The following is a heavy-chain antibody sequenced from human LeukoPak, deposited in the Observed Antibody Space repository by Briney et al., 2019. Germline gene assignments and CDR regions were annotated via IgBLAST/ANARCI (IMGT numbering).Heavy chain of an antibody. J-gene: IGHJ5*02. D-gene: IGHD1-14*01. CDR2: IYYSGST. V-gene: IGHV4-39*01. Sequence: SETLSLTCTVSGRSISSSSYYWGWIRQPPGTGLEWIGSIYYSGSTYYNPSLKSRVTISVDTSKNQFSLKLSSVTAADTAVYYCARRGPDSRINNWFDPWGQGTLVTVSS. CDR3: ARRGPDSRINNWFDP. CDR1: GRSISSSSYY.